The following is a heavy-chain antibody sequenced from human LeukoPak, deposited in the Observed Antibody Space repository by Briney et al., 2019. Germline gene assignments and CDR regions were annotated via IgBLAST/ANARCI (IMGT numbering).Heavy chain of an antibody. CDR2: FSYDGSDI. Sequence: PGRSLRLSCTASGFTFSNCGMHSVPQAPGKRLEWGAVFSYDGSDIYYGDSVKGRFTISRDISKNTLYLQMNSLRAEDTAVYYCVKEQSSGGYRVADYWGQGTLVTVSS. V-gene: IGHV3-30*18. J-gene: IGHJ4*02. CDR3: VKEQSSGGYRVADY. D-gene: IGHD6-19*01. CDR1: GFTFSNCG.